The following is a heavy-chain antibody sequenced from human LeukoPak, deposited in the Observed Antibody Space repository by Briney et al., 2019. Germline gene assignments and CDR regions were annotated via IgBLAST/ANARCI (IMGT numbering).Heavy chain of an antibody. CDR2: ISGSGGST. V-gene: IGHV3-23*01. D-gene: IGHD4-17*01. CDR3: AKDSIRTVTTLDYYCGMDV. Sequence: GGSLRLSCAASGFTFSSYAMSWVRQAPGKGLEWVSAISGSGGSTYYADSVKGRFTISRDNSKNTLYLQMNSLRAEDTAVYYCAKDSIRTVTTLDYYCGMDVWGQGTTVTVSS. CDR1: GFTFSSYA. J-gene: IGHJ6*02.